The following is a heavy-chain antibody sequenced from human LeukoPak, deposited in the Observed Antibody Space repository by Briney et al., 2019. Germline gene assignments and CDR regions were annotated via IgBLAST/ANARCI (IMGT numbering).Heavy chain of an antibody. D-gene: IGHD3-10*01. J-gene: IGHJ4*02. CDR3: ARNIIRAANFDF. V-gene: IGHV3-30-3*01. Sequence: GGSLRLSCAASGFTFSSYTMHWVRQAPGKGLEWVAVISYDGSNKYYADSVKGRFTISRDNSKNSLYLQMNSLRAEDTAVYYCARNIIRAANFDFWGQGTLVTVSS. CDR1: GFTFSSYT. CDR2: ISYDGSNK.